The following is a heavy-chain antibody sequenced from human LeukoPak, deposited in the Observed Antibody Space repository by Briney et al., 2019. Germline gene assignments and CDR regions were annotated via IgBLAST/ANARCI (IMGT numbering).Heavy chain of an antibody. D-gene: IGHD3-22*01. V-gene: IGHV1-69*04. CDR3: ARYYYDSSGFSQTFFDY. CDR1: GGTFSSYA. CDR2: IIPIFGIT. J-gene: IGHJ4*02. Sequence: PEASVKVSCKASGGTFSSYAISWVRQAPGQGLEWMGRIIPIFGITNYAQKFQGRVTITADKSKSTAYMELSSLRSEDTAVYYCARYYYDSSGFSQTFFDYWGQGTLVTVSS.